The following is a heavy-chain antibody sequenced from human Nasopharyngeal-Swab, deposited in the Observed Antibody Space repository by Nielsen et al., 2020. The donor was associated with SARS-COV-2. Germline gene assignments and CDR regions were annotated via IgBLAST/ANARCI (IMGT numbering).Heavy chain of an antibody. CDR3: ARVHTARHYDYIWGSYRFPAFDY. D-gene: IGHD3-16*02. Sequence: ASVKVSCKASVYTFTSYAMHWVRQAPGQRLEWMGWINAGNGNTKYSQKFQGRVTITRDTSASTAYMELSSLRSEDTAVYYCARVHTARHYDYIWGSYRFPAFDYWGQGTLVTVSS. CDR2: INAGNGNT. CDR1: VYTFTSYA. V-gene: IGHV1-3*01. J-gene: IGHJ4*02.